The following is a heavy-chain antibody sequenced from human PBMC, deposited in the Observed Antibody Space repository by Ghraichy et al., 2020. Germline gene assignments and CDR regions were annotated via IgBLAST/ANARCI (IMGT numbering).Heavy chain of an antibody. CDR3: AKRGGSNGWGFFDS. D-gene: IGHD1-26*01. V-gene: IGHV3-23*01. CDR2: FSHTDDNT. Sequence: LNISCAASGFTFSTYAMSWVRQAPGKGLEWVSTFSHTDDNTYYADSVKGRFAISRDISKSTLYLEMNSLRGEDTALYYCAKRGGSNGWGFFDSWGQGTLVTVSS. J-gene: IGHJ4*02. CDR1: GFTFSTYA.